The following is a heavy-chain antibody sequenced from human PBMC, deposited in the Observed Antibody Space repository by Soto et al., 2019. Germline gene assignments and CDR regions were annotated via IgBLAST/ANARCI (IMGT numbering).Heavy chain of an antibody. D-gene: IGHD4-17*01. CDR3: AREFGDSRQFDP. CDR1: GFTFSSYA. V-gene: IGHV3-30-3*01. CDR2: ISYDGSNK. J-gene: IGHJ5*02. Sequence: GGSLRLSCAASGFTFSSYAMHWVRQAPGKGLEWVAVISYDGSNKYYADSVKGRFTISRDNSKNTLYLQMNSLRAEDTAVYYCAREFGDSRQFDPWGQGTLVTVSS.